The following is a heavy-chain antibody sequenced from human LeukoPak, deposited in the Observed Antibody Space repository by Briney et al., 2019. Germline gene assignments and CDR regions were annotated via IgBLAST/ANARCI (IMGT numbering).Heavy chain of an antibody. CDR1: GFTVSSNY. J-gene: IGHJ4*02. CDR2: IYSGGST. V-gene: IGHV3-53*01. D-gene: IGHD2-15*01. CDR3: ARGVEYCSGGSCYAYDY. Sequence: PGGSLRLSCAASGFTVSSNYMSWVRQAPGKGLEWVSVIYSGGSTYYADSVKGRFTISRDNSKNTLYLQMNSPRAEDTAVYYCARGVEYCSGGSCYAYDYWGQGTLVTVSS.